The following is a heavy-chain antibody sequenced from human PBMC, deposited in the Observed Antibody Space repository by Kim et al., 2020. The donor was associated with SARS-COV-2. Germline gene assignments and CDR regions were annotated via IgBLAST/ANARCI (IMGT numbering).Heavy chain of an antibody. Sequence: SVKVSCKASGGTFSSYAISWVRQAPGQGLEWMGRIIPILGIANYAQKFQGRVTITADKSTSTAYMELSSLRSEDTAVYYCAISNMTTVVTPGYWGQGTLVTVSS. CDR3: AISNMTTVVTPGY. D-gene: IGHD4-17*01. V-gene: IGHV1-69*04. CDR2: IIPILGIA. CDR1: GGTFSSYA. J-gene: IGHJ1*01.